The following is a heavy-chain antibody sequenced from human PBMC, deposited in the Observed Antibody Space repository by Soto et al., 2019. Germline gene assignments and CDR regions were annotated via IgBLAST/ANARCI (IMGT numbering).Heavy chain of an antibody. CDR2: INSDGSST. J-gene: IGHJ6*03. CDR3: ARDPMSVRRMDV. CDR1: GFTISGYW. V-gene: IGHV3-74*01. Sequence: PGGSLRLSCAASGFTISGYWMHWVRQAPGKRLVWVSRINSDGSSTGYADSVKGRFTISRDNAKNTLYLQMNSLRAEDTAVYYCARDPMSVRRMDVSGKATTVTVSS. D-gene: IGHD3-22*01.